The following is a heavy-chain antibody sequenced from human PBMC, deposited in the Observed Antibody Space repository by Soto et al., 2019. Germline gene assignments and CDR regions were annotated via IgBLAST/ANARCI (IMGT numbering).Heavy chain of an antibody. CDR2: IVVGSGNT. CDR3: AAGVTTTIFGVVIIRADSGNYYYGMDV. D-gene: IGHD3-3*01. J-gene: IGHJ6*02. V-gene: IGHV1-58*01. CDR1: GFTFTSSA. Sequence: SVKVSCKASGFTFTSSAVQWVRQARGQRLEWIGWIVVGSGNTNYAQKFQERVTITRDMSTSTAYMELSSLRSEDTAVDYCAAGVTTTIFGVVIIRADSGNYYYGMDVWGQGTTVTVSS.